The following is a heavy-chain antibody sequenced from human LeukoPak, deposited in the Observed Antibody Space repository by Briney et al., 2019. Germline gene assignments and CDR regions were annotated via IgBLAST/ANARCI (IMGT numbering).Heavy chain of an antibody. V-gene: IGHV1-18*01. CDR3: ARVYYSGSFHLFGDY. J-gene: IGHJ4*02. CDR1: GYTFTSYD. CDR2: ISAYNGNT. D-gene: IGHD1-26*01. Sequence: GASVKVSCKASGYTFTSYDINWVRQATGQGLEWMGWISAYNGNTNYAQKLQGRVTMTTDTSTSTAYMELRSLRSDDTAVYYCARVYYSGSFHLFGDYWGQGTLVTVSS.